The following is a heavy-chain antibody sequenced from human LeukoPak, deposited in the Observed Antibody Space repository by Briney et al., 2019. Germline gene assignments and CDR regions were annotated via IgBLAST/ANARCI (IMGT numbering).Heavy chain of an antibody. Sequence: GGSQRLSCEGSGFTFSSYAMSWVRQTPGKGLEWVSGITGSGGGTFYAGSVKGRFTISRDNSENTLYLQMTSLRVEDTAVYYCAKDRYESATVVVAWGQGTLVTVSS. J-gene: IGHJ5*02. CDR3: AKDRYESATVVVA. V-gene: IGHV3-23*01. D-gene: IGHD4-23*01. CDR1: GFTFSSYA. CDR2: ITGSGGGT.